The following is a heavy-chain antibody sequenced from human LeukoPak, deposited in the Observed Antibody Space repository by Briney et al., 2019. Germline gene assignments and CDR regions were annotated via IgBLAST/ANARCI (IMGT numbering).Heavy chain of an antibody. V-gene: IGHV1-24*01. CDR1: GYTLTELS. CDR2: FDPEDGET. D-gene: IGHD6-6*01. Sequence: ASVKVSCKVSGYTLTELSMHWVRQAPGKGLEWMGGFDPEDGETIYAQKFQGRVTMTEDTSTDTAYMELSSLRSEDTAAYYCATAPEYSSSSYFDYWGQGTLVTVSS. CDR3: ATAPEYSSSSYFDY. J-gene: IGHJ4*02.